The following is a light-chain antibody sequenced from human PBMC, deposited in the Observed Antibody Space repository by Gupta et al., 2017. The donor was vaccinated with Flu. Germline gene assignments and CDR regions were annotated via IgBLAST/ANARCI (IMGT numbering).Light chain of an antibody. V-gene: IGLV3-21*02. J-gene: IGLJ3*02. Sequence: SYVLTQPPSVSVAPRQTATITCGGNNIGSKNVHWYQQKPGQAPVLVVYDDSDRPSGIPERLSGSNSGNTATLNISRVEAGDEADYYCQVWDSSDDHPGVFGGGTKLTVL. CDR2: DDS. CDR1: NIGSKN. CDR3: QVWDSSDDHPGV.